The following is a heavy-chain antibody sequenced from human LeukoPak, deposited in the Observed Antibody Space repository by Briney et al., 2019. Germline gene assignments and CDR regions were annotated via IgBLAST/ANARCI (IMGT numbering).Heavy chain of an antibody. V-gene: IGHV3-48*01. CDR3: ARDGGGDY. CDR2: ITSGSSTI. D-gene: IGHD3-16*01. J-gene: IGHJ4*02. CDR1: GFTFSSYW. Sequence: SGGSLRLSCAASGFTFSSYWMHWVRQAPGKGLVWVSYITSGSSTIYYADSVRGRFTISRDNAKNSLFLQMNSLRAEDTAVYYCARDGGGDYWGQGTLVTVSS.